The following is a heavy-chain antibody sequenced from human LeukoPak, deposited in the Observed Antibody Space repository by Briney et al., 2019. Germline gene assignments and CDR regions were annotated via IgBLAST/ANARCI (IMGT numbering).Heavy chain of an antibody. CDR3: AVYYDSEGAFDI. J-gene: IGHJ3*02. CDR2: IIPVFGTA. CDR1: GGTFSSYA. Sequence: SVKVSCKASGGTFSSYAISWVRQAPGQGLEWMGGIIPVFGTANYAQKFQGRVTITADESTSTAYMELSSLRSEDTAVYYCAVYYDSEGAFDIWGQGTMVTVSS. D-gene: IGHD3-22*01. V-gene: IGHV1-69*13.